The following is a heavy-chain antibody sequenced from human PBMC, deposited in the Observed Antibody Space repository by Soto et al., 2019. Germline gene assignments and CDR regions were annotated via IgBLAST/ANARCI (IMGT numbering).Heavy chain of an antibody. V-gene: IGHV3-72*01. CDR2: TRNKANSYTT. D-gene: IGHD3-10*01. J-gene: IGHJ5*02. CDR1: GFTFSDHY. CDR3: ALSYYGSGWFDP. Sequence: EVQLVESGGGLVQPGGSLRLSCAASGFTFSDHYMDWVRQAPGKGLEWVGRTRNKANSYTTEYAASVKGRFTISRDDSXXXXXXXXXXXXTEDTAVYYCALSYYGSGWFDPWGQGTLVTVSS.